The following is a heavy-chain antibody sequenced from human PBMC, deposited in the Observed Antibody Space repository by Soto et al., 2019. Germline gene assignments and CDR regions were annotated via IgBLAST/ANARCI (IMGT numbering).Heavy chain of an antibody. V-gene: IGHV1-69*18. CDR3: AIGIEGWYNLGFFDS. CDR2: VIPSIESP. D-gene: IGHD1-1*01. J-gene: IGHJ4*02. CDR1: GGTFTTYS. Sequence: QVQLVQSGAEVKKPGSSVQVSCKASGGTFTTYSFIWVRQAPGQGLEWLGSVIPSIESPNYAQKFQDWGTLIADDSTRTAFFELISLRSDDPDVYFCAIGIEGWYNLGFFDSWGQGTLVSGSS.